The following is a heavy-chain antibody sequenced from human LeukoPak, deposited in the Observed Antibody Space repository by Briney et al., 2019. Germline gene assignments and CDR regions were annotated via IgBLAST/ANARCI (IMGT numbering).Heavy chain of an antibody. J-gene: IGHJ4*02. CDR1: GFTFSTYS. V-gene: IGHV3-21*01. D-gene: IGHD2-2*01. CDR2: IGSSSSNI. Sequence: GGSLRLSCAASGFTFSTYSINWVRQAPGKGLEWVSYIGSSSSNIYYADSAKGRFTISRDNARNSLYLQMNSLRAEDTAVYYCAREGPHCSSTSCYDYWGQGTLVTVSS. CDR3: AREGPHCSSTSCYDY.